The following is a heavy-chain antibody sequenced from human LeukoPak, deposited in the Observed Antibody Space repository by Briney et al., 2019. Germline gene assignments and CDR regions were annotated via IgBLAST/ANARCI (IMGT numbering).Heavy chain of an antibody. V-gene: IGHV3-48*01. CDR1: GFTFSSYG. J-gene: IGHJ4*02. CDR2: ISSSTSTI. D-gene: IGHD3-3*01. Sequence: GGSLRLSCAASGFTFSSYGMHWVRQAPGKGLEWVSYISSSTSTINYADSVKGRFTMSRDNAKNSLYLQMNSLRAEDTAVYYCARGVPYDSWSGPHYSDYWGQGTLVTVSS. CDR3: ARGVPYDSWSGPHYSDY.